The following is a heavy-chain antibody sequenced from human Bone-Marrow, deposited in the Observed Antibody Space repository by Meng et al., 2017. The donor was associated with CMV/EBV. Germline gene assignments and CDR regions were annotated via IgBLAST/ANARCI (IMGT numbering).Heavy chain of an antibody. D-gene: IGHD2-2*01. CDR3: ARAHRGYQLLYYYYYGMDV. Sequence: SVKVSCKASGGTFSSYAISWVRQAPGQGLEWMGGIIPIFGTANYAQKFQGRVTITTDESTSTAYMELSSLRSEDTAVYYCARAHRGYQLLYYYYYGMDVWGQGTTVTVSS. V-gene: IGHV1-69*05. CDR2: IIPIFGTA. J-gene: IGHJ6*02. CDR1: GGTFSSYA.